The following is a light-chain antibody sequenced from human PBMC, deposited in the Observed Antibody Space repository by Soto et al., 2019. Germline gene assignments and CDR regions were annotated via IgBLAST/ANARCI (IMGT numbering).Light chain of an antibody. J-gene: IGLJ2*01. CDR1: RSNIGAGYD. Sequence: QSVLTQPPSVSGAPGQRVTISCTGSRSNIGAGYDVHWYQQLPGTAPKLLIYGNINRPSGVPDRFSGSKSGTSASLAITGLQAEDEGDYYCQSYDSSLSGSWVFGGGTKVTV. CDR3: QSYDSSLSGSWV. CDR2: GNI. V-gene: IGLV1-40*01.